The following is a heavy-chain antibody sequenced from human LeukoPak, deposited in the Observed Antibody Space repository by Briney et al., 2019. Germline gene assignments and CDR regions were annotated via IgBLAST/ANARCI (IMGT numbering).Heavy chain of an antibody. J-gene: IGHJ6*02. Sequence: GSLRLSCAASGFTFSSYWMSWVRQAPGKGLEWVANIKQDGSEKYYVDSVKGRFTISRDNAKNSLYLQMNSLRAEDTAVYYCAREDGVVPAAMPYRYYYYGMDVWGQGTTVTVSS. V-gene: IGHV3-7*01. CDR3: AREDGVVPAAMPYRYYYYGMDV. CDR2: IKQDGSEK. D-gene: IGHD2-2*01. CDR1: GFTFSSYW.